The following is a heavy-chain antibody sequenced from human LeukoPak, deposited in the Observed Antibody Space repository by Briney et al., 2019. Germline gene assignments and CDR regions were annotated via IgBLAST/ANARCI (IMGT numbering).Heavy chain of an antibody. CDR2: IKSKTDGGTT. J-gene: IGHJ6*02. CDR3: TNLMPAAIYYYGMDV. V-gene: IGHV3-15*01. CDR1: GFTFSNAW. Sequence: GSLRLSCAASGFTFSNAWMSWVRQAPGKGLEWVGRIKSKTDGGTTDYAAPVKGRFTISRDDSKNTLYLQMNSLKTEDTAVYYCTNLMPAAIYYYGMDVWGQGTTVTVSS. D-gene: IGHD2-2*01.